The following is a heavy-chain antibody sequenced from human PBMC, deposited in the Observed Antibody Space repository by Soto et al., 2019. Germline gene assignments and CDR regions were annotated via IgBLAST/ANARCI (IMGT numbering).Heavy chain of an antibody. Sequence: EVQLVESGGGLVKPGGSLRLSCAASGFTFSSYSMNWVRQAPGKGLEWVSSISSSSSYIYYADSVKGRFTISRDNAKNSLYLQMNSLRAEDTAVYYCARGSSSWLLAVTWFDPWGQGTLVTVSS. J-gene: IGHJ5*02. CDR2: ISSSSSYI. V-gene: IGHV3-21*01. D-gene: IGHD6-13*01. CDR3: ARGSSSWLLAVTWFDP. CDR1: GFTFSSYS.